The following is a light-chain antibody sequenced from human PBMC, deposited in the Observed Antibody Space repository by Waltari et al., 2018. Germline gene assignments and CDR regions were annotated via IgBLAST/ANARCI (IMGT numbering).Light chain of an antibody. J-gene: IGLJ1*01. CDR2: DVN. Sequence: QSAPTQPRSVSGSPEQSVTISCTGTSSYVGGYDYVSWYQQHPGKATKLMIYDVNKRPSVVPDRFSDSKSGTAASRTISGLPTEDEADYYCCAYAGAYTYVFGTGTTVIVL. CDR3: CAYAGAYTYV. V-gene: IGLV2-11*01. CDR1: SSYVGGYDY.